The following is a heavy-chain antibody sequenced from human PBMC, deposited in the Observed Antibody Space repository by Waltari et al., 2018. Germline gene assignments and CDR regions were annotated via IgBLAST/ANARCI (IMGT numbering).Heavy chain of an antibody. J-gene: IGHJ4*02. CDR3: TRDSHDFWSGYHTN. V-gene: IGHV3-49*03. Sequence: EVQLVESGGGLVQPGRSLSLSCTASGFTFGDYAMSGFRQAPGKGLEWVGFIRSKAYGGTTEYAASVKGRFTISRDDSKSIAYLQMNSLKTEDTAVYYCTRDSHDFWSGYHTNWGQGTLVTVSS. CDR2: IRSKAYGGTT. CDR1: GFTFGDYA. D-gene: IGHD3-3*01.